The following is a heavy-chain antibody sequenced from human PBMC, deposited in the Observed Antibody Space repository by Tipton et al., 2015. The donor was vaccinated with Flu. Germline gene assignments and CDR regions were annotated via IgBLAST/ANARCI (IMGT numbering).Heavy chain of an antibody. CDR3: ARRDYSNYVSEPKNWFDP. D-gene: IGHD4-11*01. CDR1: GGSVSSGGYY. Sequence: TLSLTCTVSGGSVSSGGYYWNWIRQHPGKGLEWIGNIYYGGSTDYNPSLKSRVTMSVDSSKNQFSLRLSSVTAADTAVYYCARRDYSNYVSEPKNWFDPWGQGTLVTVSS. V-gene: IGHV4-30-4*01. CDR2: IYYGGST. J-gene: IGHJ5*02.